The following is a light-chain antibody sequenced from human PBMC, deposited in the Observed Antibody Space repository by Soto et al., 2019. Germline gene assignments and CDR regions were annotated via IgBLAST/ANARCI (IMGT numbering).Light chain of an antibody. Sequence: QSALTQPASVSGSPGQSVTISCTGPGSDVGGYDYVSWYQQHPGKAPKLMIYDVSNRPSGVSNRFSGSKSGNTASLTISGLQAEDEADYYFNSYTNSSTLVFGGGTKLTVL. J-gene: IGLJ3*02. V-gene: IGLV2-14*03. CDR2: DVS. CDR1: GSDVGGYDY. CDR3: NSYTNSSTLV.